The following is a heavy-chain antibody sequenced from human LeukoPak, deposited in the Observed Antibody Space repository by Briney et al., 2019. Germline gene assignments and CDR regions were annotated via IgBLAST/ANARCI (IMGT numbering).Heavy chain of an antibody. CDR2: LAGSGDSR. CDR1: GFTFNNFP. J-gene: IGHJ4*02. Sequence: TLRLSCAASGFTFNNFPMGWVRQAPGKGLEWVSFLAGSGDSRYYGDPGKGRFTTSRDNSKSVLFLQMNSLRVDDTAVYYCTKRDSSGYFHFDNWGQGTLVTVSS. CDR3: TKRDSSGYFHFDN. V-gene: IGHV3-23*01. D-gene: IGHD3-22*01.